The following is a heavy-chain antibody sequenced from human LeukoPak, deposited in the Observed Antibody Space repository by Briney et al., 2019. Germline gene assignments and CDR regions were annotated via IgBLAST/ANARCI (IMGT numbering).Heavy chain of an antibody. CDR1: GFPFSKYW. CDR2: INTDGTVT. CDR3: ATKQWLAPPPDS. J-gene: IGHJ4*02. V-gene: IGHV3-74*01. Sequence: PGGPLRLPCAASGFPFSKYWMLWVRQAPGKGLQSVSRINTDGTVTTYADSVKGRFTVSRDNVDNTMFLQMNSVRDEDTAVYYCATKQWLAPPPDSWGQGTPVTVSS. D-gene: IGHD6-19*01.